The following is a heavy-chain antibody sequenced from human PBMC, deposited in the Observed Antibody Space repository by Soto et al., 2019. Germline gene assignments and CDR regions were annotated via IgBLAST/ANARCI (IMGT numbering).Heavy chain of an antibody. CDR2: MNPNSGNT. J-gene: IGHJ6*02. D-gene: IGHD1-26*01. CDR1: GYTFTSYD. V-gene: IGHV1-8*01. Sequence: QVQLVQSGAEVKKPGASVKVSCKASGYTFTSYDINWVRQASGQGLEWMGWMNPNSGNTGYAQKFQDRVTMTRDTSKITAYMELSSLISEDTAVYYCARQWELSGYYYVMDVWGQGNTVTVSS. CDR3: ARQWELSGYYYVMDV.